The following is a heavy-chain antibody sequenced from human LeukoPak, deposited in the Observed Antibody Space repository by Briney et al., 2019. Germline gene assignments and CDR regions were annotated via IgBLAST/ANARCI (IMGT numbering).Heavy chain of an antibody. V-gene: IGHV3-33*01. D-gene: IGHD3-3*01. CDR2: IWYDGSNK. J-gene: IGHJ4*02. CDR3: ARSPGYDFWSGYYSGPDY. Sequence: GSLRLSCAASGFTFSSYGMHWVRQAPGKGLEWVAVIWYDGSNKYYADSVKGRFTISRDNSKNTLYLQMNSLRAEDTAVYYCARSPGYDFWSGYYSGPDYWGQGTLVTVSS. CDR1: GFTFSSYG.